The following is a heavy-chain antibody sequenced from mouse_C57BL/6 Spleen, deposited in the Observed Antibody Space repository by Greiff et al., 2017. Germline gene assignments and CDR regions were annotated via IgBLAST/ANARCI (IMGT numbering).Heavy chain of an antibody. D-gene: IGHD1-1*01. V-gene: IGHV1-74*01. J-gene: IGHJ3*01. Sequence: QVQLQQPGAELVKPGASVKVSCKASGYTFTSYWMHWVKQRPGKGLEWIGRIHPSDSDTNYTQKFKGKATLTVDKYSSTAYMQLSSRTSEDSAVYYCAFGSGAYWGQGTLVTVSA. CDR3: AFGSGAY. CDR2: IHPSDSDT. CDR1: GYTFTSYW.